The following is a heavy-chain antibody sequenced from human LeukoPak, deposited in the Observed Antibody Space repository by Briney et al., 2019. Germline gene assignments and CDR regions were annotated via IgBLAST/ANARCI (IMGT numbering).Heavy chain of an antibody. CDR1: GFTFSTYS. CDR2: INSSSSTI. J-gene: IGHJ6*02. CDR3: ARGVKVRGVNYYAMDV. D-gene: IGHD3-10*01. V-gene: IGHV3-48*04. Sequence: GGSLRLSCAASGFTFSTYSMNWVRQAPGKGLEWVSYINSSSSTIFYADSVKGRFTISRDDAKNSLYLQMNSLRAEDTAVYYCARGVKVRGVNYYAMDVWGQGTTVTVSS.